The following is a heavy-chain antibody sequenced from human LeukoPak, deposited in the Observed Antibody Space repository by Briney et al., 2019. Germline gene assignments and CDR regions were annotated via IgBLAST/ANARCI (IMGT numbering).Heavy chain of an antibody. Sequence: GGSLRLSCVASGFTFSSYSMNWVRQAPGKGLEWVSYIRSSSSPIYYADSVRGRFTISRGNAKNSLYLQMNSLRAEDTAVYYCTRDPEALDYWGQGTLVIVSS. J-gene: IGHJ4*02. V-gene: IGHV3-48*01. CDR3: TRDPEALDY. CDR2: IRSSSSPI. CDR1: GFTFSSYS.